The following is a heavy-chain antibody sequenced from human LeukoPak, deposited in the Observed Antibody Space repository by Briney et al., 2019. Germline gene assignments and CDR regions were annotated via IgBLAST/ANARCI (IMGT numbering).Heavy chain of an antibody. V-gene: IGHV4-59*01. CDR1: GFTFSNYA. D-gene: IGHD3-10*01. CDR3: ARVGTYGSGSYLSWLDY. CDR2: IYYSGST. Sequence: GSQRLSCAASGFTFSNYAMSWVRQPPGKGLEWIGYIYYSGSTNYNPSLKSRVTIPVDTSKNQFSLKLSSVTAADTAVYYCARVGTYGSGSYLSWLDYWGQGTLVTVSS. J-gene: IGHJ4*02.